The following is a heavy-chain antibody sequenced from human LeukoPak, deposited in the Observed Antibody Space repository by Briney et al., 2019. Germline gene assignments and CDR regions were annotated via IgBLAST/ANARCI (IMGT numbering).Heavy chain of an antibody. CDR2: IYYSGST. V-gene: IGHV4-59*11. CDR1: GGSISSHY. J-gene: IGHJ6*03. Sequence: SETLSLTCTVSGGSISSHYWSWIRQPPGKGLEWIGYIYYSGSTNYNPSLKSRVTISVDTSKNQFSLKLSSVTAADTAVYYCATNLRYYDFWSGYFQDYYMDVWGKGTTVTVSS. CDR3: ATNLRYYDFWSGYFQDYYMDV. D-gene: IGHD3-3*01.